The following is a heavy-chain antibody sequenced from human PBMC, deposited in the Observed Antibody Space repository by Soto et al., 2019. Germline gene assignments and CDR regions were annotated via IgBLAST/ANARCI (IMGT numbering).Heavy chain of an antibody. J-gene: IGHJ6*03. CDR2: IIPIVGLT. V-gene: IGHV1-69*02. CDR3: ARPTGGHDAGGNYMAV. CDR1: GGSLSSYP. D-gene: IGHD2-8*02. Sequence: QVQLLQSGSEVKKPGSSVKVSCRASGGSLSSYPVTWVRQAPGQGLEWMGRIIPIVGLTNYAQKFQGRVTITADKSTSTAYIELSSLRSDDTAVYYCARPTGGHDAGGNYMAVWGKGTTVIVSS.